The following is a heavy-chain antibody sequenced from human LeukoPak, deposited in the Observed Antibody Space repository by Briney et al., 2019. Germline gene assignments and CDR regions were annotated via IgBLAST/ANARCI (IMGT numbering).Heavy chain of an antibody. CDR1: GYTFSSYY. CDR3: ARDRCSSTSCYLLAPLGNSPDSFDI. Sequence: GASVKVSCKASGYTFSSYYISWVRQAPGQGLEWMGWINTYNHNTNYAQKFQGRVAMTTDTSTSTAYMELRSLRSDDTAVYYCARDRCSSTSCYLLAPLGNSPDSFDIWGQGTMVTVSS. D-gene: IGHD2-2*01. CDR2: INTYNHNT. V-gene: IGHV1-18*01. J-gene: IGHJ3*02.